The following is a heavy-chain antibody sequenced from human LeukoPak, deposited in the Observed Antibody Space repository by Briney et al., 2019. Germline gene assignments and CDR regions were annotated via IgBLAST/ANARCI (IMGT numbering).Heavy chain of an antibody. CDR2: IDSRSSTI. V-gene: IGHV3-48*03. CDR3: AELGITMIGGV. CDR1: GFSFSRYE. Sequence: TGGSLRLSCATSGFSFSRYEMNWVRQAPGKGLEWVAYIDSRSSTIYYADSMKGRFTISRDNAKNSLYLQMNSLRVEDTAVYYCAELGITMIGGVWGKGTTVTISS. D-gene: IGHD3-10*02. J-gene: IGHJ6*04.